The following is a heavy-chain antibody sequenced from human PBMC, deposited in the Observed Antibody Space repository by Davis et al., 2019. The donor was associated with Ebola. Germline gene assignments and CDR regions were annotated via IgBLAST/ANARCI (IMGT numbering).Heavy chain of an antibody. Sequence: GGSLRLSCAASAFTFSRYTMNWVRQAPGKGLEWVAVISKDGSNEDYADSVRGRFTISRDKSKSTLFLQMDSLRPEDTAVYYCLAGTNYWGQGTQVIVSS. CDR1: AFTFSRYT. V-gene: IGHV3-30*04. D-gene: IGHD6-19*01. CDR2: ISKDGSNE. J-gene: IGHJ4*02. CDR3: LAGTNY.